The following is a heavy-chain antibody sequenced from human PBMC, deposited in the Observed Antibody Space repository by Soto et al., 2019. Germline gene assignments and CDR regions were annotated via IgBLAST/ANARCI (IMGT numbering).Heavy chain of an antibody. CDR1: GAPISGGDYY. CDR3: AGVGDGVDELAT. CDR2: IYYSGST. J-gene: IGHJ5*02. V-gene: IGHV4-30-4*01. D-gene: IGHD2-21*02. Sequence: QVKLQESGPGLVKPSQTLSLTCTVSGAPISGGDYYWSWVRQAPGKGLEWVGYIYYSGSTYYNPSLKRRLDIFLDVSKNLSALRLPSVTASDTAVFFCAGVGDGVDELATWGPGMLVTVSS.